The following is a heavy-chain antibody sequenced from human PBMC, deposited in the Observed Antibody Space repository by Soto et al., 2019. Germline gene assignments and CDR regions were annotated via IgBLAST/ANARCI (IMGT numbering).Heavy chain of an antibody. V-gene: IGHV3-23*01. CDR2: FSFPGGVA. J-gene: IGHJ5*01. CDR1: GFTFSRYA. Sequence: HPGGSVRLSFAPSGFTFSRYAMRWFRQAPGKGLEWGSTFSFPGGVAYYADSVKGRFTISRDNFKSSLYLQMSSLRAEDTAVYYCAKGKISTTTYTSFDSWGQGTLVTVSS. CDR3: AKGKISTTTYTSFDS. D-gene: IGHD1-26*01.